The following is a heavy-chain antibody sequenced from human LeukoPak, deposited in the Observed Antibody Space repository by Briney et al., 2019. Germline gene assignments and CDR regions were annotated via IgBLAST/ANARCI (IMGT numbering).Heavy chain of an antibody. D-gene: IGHD4-11*01. CDR3: AKDLHDYGNFVGWFDS. V-gene: IGHV3-23*01. CDR2: ISGSGDNT. CDR1: GFTFSSFA. J-gene: IGHJ5*01. Sequence: GGSLRLSCAASGFTFSSFAMDWVRQAPGNGLEWVSAISGSGDNTYYADSVKGRFTISRDNSKTTLFLQMNSLRAEDTAVYYCAKDLHDYGNFVGWFDSWGQGTLVTVSS.